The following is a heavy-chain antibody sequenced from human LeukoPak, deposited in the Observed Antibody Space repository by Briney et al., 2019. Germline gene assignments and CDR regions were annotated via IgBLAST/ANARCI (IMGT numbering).Heavy chain of an antibody. CDR1: GYTFTGYY. Sequence: ASVKVSCKASGYTFTGYYMHWVRQAPGQGLEWMGWISAYNGNTNYAQKLQGRVTMTTDTSTSTAYMELRSLRSDDTAVYYCAGPHFDYWGQGTLVTVSS. CDR3: AGPHFDY. CDR2: ISAYNGNT. J-gene: IGHJ4*02. V-gene: IGHV1-18*04.